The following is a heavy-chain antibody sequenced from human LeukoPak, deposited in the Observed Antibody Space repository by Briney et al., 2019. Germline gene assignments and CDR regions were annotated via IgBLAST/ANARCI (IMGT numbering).Heavy chain of an antibody. Sequence: GGSLRLSCTASGFTFSSYAMSWVRQAPGKGLEWVSFITGSGGSTFFADSVKGRFTISRDNSKNTLYLQMNSLRAEDTAVYYCARVGYLFYDSSGYRVFDPWGQGTLVTVSS. J-gene: IGHJ5*02. CDR3: ARVGYLFYDSSGYRVFDP. V-gene: IGHV3-23*01. CDR2: ITGSGGST. CDR1: GFTFSSYA. D-gene: IGHD3-22*01.